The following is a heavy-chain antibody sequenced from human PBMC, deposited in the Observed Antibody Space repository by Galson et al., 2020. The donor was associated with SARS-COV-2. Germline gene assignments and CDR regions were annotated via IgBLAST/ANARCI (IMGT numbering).Heavy chain of an antibody. D-gene: IGHD3-22*01. Sequence: ETSETLSLTCTVSGGSISSVDYYWSWIRQPPGEGLEWLGFTRYSGSTYYNPSLKSRLTISLDTSNNQFSVKLSSVTAADTAVYYCARVVDPSGYASGHDSWGQGTLVTVSS. V-gene: IGHV4-30-4*01. J-gene: IGHJ5*02. CDR2: TRYSGST. CDR1: GGSISSVDYY. CDR3: ARVVDPSGYASGHDS.